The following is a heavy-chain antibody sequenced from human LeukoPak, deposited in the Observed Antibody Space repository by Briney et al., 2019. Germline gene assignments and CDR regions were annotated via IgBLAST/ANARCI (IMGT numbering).Heavy chain of an antibody. D-gene: IGHD3-22*01. CDR3: ARDQGRYDSSGYYYYYGMDV. CDR2: ISGSGGST. V-gene: IGHV3-23*01. Sequence: GGSLRLSCAASGFTFSSYAMSWVRQAPGKGLEWVSAISGSGGSTYYADSVKGRFTISRDNSKNTLYLQMNSLRAEDTAVYYCARDQGRYDSSGYYYYYGMDVWGQGTTVTVSS. J-gene: IGHJ6*02. CDR1: GFTFSSYA.